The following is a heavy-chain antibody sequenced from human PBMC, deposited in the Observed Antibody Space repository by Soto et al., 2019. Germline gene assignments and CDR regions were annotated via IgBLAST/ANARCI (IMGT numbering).Heavy chain of an antibody. Sequence: SVKVSCKASGFTFTSSAVQGVRQARGQRLEWIGWIVVGSGNTNYAQKFQERVTITRDMSTSTAYMELSSLRSEDTAVYYCAAERDIVVVPAAMDVWGQGTTVTVSS. D-gene: IGHD2-2*01. CDR3: AAERDIVVVPAAMDV. CDR2: IVVGSGNT. J-gene: IGHJ6*02. V-gene: IGHV1-58*01. CDR1: GFTFTSSA.